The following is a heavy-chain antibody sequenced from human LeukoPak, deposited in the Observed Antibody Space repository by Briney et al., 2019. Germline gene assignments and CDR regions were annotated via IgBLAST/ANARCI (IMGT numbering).Heavy chain of an antibody. D-gene: IGHD6-19*01. Sequence: SETLSLTCTVSGGSISSSSYYWGWIRHPPGKGLEWIGSIYYSGSTYYNPSLKSRVTISVDTSKNQFSLKLSSVTAADTAVYYCARPSYSRGWPDYWGQGTLVTVSS. CDR3: ARPSYSRGWPDY. CDR1: GGSISSSSYY. J-gene: IGHJ4*02. CDR2: IYYSGST. V-gene: IGHV4-39*01.